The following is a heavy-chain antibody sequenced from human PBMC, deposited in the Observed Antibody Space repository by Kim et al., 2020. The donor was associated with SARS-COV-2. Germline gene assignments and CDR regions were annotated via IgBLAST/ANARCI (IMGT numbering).Heavy chain of an antibody. D-gene: IGHD6-19*01. CDR1: EYTFTSFG. J-gene: IGHJ5*02. CDR2: INTGNGKT. V-gene: IGHV1-3*04. Sequence: ASVKVSCKASEYTFTSFGMHWVRQAPGQRLEWMGWINTGNGKTEYSENLQDRVTITRDTSATTVYMEMSSLRSEDTAVYFCARALGVEYSSGWYWFDPWGQGTLVTVSS. CDR3: ARALGVEYSSGWYWFDP.